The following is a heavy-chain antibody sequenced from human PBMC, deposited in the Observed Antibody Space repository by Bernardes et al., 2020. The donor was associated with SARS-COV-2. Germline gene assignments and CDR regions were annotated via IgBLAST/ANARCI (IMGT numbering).Heavy chain of an antibody. V-gene: IGHV3-53*01. CDR2: IYSGGST. CDR1: GFTVSSNY. J-gene: IGHJ6*02. Sequence: GGCLSLSCAASGFTVSSNYMSWVRPAPGKGLEWVSVIYSGGSTYYADSVKGRFTISRDNSKNTLYLQMNSLRAEDTAVYYCAGMIAAAGTNYYYYYGMDVWGQGTTVTVSS. CDR3: AGMIAAAGTNYYYYYGMDV. D-gene: IGHD6-13*01.